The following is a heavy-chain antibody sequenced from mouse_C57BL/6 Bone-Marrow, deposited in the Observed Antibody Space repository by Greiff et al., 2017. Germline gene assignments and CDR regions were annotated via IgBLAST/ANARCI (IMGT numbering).Heavy chain of an antibody. CDR1: GYTFTSYW. V-gene: IGHV1-61*01. Sequence: VQLQQPGAELVRPGSSVKLSCKASGYTFTSYWMDWVKQRPGQGLEWIGNIYPSDSETHYNQKFKDKATLTVDKSSSTAYMQLSSLTSEDSAVYYCARGLYDMDYWGQGTSVTVSS. J-gene: IGHJ4*01. CDR3: ARGLYDMDY. CDR2: IYPSDSET.